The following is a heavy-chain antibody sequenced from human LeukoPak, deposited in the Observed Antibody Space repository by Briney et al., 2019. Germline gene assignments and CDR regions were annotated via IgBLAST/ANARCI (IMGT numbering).Heavy chain of an antibody. J-gene: IGHJ6*03. CDR3: AKDEQKLVRGYMDV. D-gene: IGHD6-13*01. CDR2: IWYGGSNK. V-gene: IGHV3-33*06. Sequence: PGGSLRLSCAASGFTFSSYGMHWFRQAPGKGLEWVAVIWYGGSNKYYADSVKGRFTISRDNSKNTLYLQMNSLRAEDTAVYYCAKDEQKLVRGYMDVWGKGTTVTVSS. CDR1: GFTFSSYG.